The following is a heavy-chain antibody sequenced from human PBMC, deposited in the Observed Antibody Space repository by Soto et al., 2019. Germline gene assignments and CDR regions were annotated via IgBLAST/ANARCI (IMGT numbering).Heavy chain of an antibody. J-gene: IGHJ4*02. CDR3: AREPSI. V-gene: IGHV4-31*01. Sequence: QVQLQEAGPGLVKPSQTLSLTCTVSGGSISSGGYYWTWIRQHPGKGLEWIGYIYYSGTTYYNPSLKHPLTTSVAPSSNQFSLKLSPVTAADTAVYYCAREPSIWGQGTLVTVSS. CDR2: IYYSGTT. CDR1: GGSISSGGYY.